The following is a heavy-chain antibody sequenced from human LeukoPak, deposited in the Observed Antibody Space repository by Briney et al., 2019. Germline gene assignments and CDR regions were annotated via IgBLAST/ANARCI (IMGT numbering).Heavy chain of an antibody. Sequence: KSSETMSLTCTVSGGSIGSSSYYWGWIRQPPGKGLEWIGSIYYSGSTYYNPSLKSRVTISVDTSKNQFSLKLSFVTAADAAVYYCARQRYCSGGSCHDAFDIWGQGTMVTVSS. CDR3: ARQRYCSGGSCHDAFDI. CDR1: GGSIGSSSYY. J-gene: IGHJ3*02. CDR2: IYYSGST. D-gene: IGHD2-15*01. V-gene: IGHV4-39*01.